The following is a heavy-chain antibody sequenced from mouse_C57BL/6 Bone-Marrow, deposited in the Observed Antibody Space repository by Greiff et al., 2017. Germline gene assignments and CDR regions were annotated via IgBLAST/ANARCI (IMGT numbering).Heavy chain of an antibody. J-gene: IGHJ3*02. CDR3: ARRE. V-gene: IGHV5-6*02. Sequence: EVKLEESGGDLVKPGGSLKLSCAASGFTFSSYGMSWVRQTPDKRLEWVATISSGGSYTYYPDSVKGRFTISRDNAKNTLYLQMSSLKSEDTAMYYCARREWGQGTLVTVSA. CDR1: GFTFSSYG. CDR2: ISSGGSYT.